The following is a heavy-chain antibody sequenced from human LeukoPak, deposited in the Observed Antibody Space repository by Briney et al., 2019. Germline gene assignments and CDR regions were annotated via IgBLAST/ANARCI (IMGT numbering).Heavy chain of an antibody. V-gene: IGHV3-48*03. Sequence: GGSLRLSCAASGFTFSSYEMNWVRQAPGKGLEWVSYISSSGSTIYYADSVKGRFTISRDNSKNTLYLQMNSLRVEDTALYYCAKEGIVAVPAAMMDVWGKGTTVTISS. J-gene: IGHJ6*04. CDR2: ISSSGSTI. CDR1: GFTFSSYE. CDR3: AKEGIVAVPAAMMDV. D-gene: IGHD2-2*01.